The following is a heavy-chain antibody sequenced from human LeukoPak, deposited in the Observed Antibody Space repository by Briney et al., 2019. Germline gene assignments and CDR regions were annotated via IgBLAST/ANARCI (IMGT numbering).Heavy chain of an antibody. Sequence: PSETLSLTCTVSGGSISSSSYYWGWIRQPPGKGLEWIGSIYYGGSTYYNPSLKSRVTISVDTSKNQFSLKLSSVTAADTAVYYCARRGKVYYYGMDVWGQGTTVTVSS. CDR1: GGSISSSSYY. CDR3: ARRGKVYYYGMDV. V-gene: IGHV4-39*01. CDR2: IYYGGST. J-gene: IGHJ6*02.